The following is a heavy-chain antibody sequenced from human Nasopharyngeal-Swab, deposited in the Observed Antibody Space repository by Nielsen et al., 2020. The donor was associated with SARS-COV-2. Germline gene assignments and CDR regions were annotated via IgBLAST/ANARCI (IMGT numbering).Heavy chain of an antibody. CDR1: GFTFSSYA. V-gene: IGHV3-23*01. J-gene: IGHJ3*02. CDR3: AKDREGYSYGTNAFDI. D-gene: IGHD5-18*01. Sequence: GESLKISCAASGFTFSSYAMSWVRQAPGKGLEWVSAISGSGGSTYYADSVKGRFTISRDNSKNTLYLQMNSLRAEDTAVYYCAKDREGYSYGTNAFDIWGQGTMVTVSS. CDR2: ISGSGGST.